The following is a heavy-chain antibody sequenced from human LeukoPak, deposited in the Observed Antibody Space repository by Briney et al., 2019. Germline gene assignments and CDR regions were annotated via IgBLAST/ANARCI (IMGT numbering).Heavy chain of an antibody. CDR2: ISSSGSTI. Sequence: GGSLRLSCAASGFTFSDYYMSWIRQAPGKGLEWVSYISSSGSTIYYADSEKGRFTISRDNATNSLYLQMNSLRAEDTAVYYCAREVGSRDYYYYYYMDVWGKGTTVTVSS. D-gene: IGHD2-15*01. J-gene: IGHJ6*03. CDR1: GFTFSDYY. V-gene: IGHV3-11*04. CDR3: AREVGSRDYYYYYYMDV.